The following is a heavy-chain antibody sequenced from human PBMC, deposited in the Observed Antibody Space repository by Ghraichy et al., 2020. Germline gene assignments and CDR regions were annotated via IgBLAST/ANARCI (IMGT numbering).Heavy chain of an antibody. V-gene: IGHV3-21*01. J-gene: IGHJ4*02. CDR2: ISSSSSYI. D-gene: IGHD6-13*01. Sequence: GGSLRLSCAASGFTFSSYSMNWVRQAPGKGLEWVSSISSSSSYIYYADSVKGRFTISRDNAKNSLFLQMNSLRAEDTAVYYCATAPYSSSWYYFDFWGQGTLVTVSS. CDR3: ATAPYSSSWYYFDF. CDR1: GFTFSSYS.